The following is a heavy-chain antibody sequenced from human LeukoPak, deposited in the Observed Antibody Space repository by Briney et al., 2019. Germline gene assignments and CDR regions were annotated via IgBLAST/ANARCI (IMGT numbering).Heavy chain of an antibody. CDR1: GYTFTGYY. J-gene: IGHJ4*02. D-gene: IGHD3-10*01. CDR2: ISAENGHT. Sequence: ASVKVSCKASGYTFTGYYMHWVRQAPGQGLEWMGWISAENGHTKYAQKIQGRVTMTTDTSTRTAYMELRSLRSDDTAVYYCGRDVGVGMVRGVSDYWGQGTLVTVSS. CDR3: GRDVGVGMVRGVSDY. V-gene: IGHV1-18*04.